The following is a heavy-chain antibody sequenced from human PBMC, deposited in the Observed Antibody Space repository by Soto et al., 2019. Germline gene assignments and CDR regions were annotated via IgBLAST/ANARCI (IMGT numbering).Heavy chain of an antibody. Sequence: GGSLRLSCAASGFTFSSYGMHWVRQAPGKGLEWVAVISYGGSNKYYADSVKGRFTISRDNSKNTLYLQMNSLRAEDTAVYYCAKSPWGFLEWLLYWGQGTLVTVSS. CDR1: GFTFSSYG. CDR2: ISYGGSNK. J-gene: IGHJ4*02. V-gene: IGHV3-30*18. D-gene: IGHD3-3*01. CDR3: AKSPWGFLEWLLY.